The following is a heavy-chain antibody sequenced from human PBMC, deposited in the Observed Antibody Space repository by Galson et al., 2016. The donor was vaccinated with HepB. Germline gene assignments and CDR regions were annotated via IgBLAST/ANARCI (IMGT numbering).Heavy chain of an antibody. CDR1: GYRFTNNW. J-gene: IGHJ6*02. V-gene: IGHV5-51*01. Sequence: QSGAEVKKPGESLKISCQGSGYRFTNNWIHWVRQMPGKGLEWMGFIYPGASDTRYTPSFQGQVTISADKSISPAYLQWSGLKASDTAMYYCARWDTMATALMDVWGQGTTVTVSS. CDR2: IYPGASDT. CDR3: ARWDTMATALMDV. D-gene: IGHD2-21*02.